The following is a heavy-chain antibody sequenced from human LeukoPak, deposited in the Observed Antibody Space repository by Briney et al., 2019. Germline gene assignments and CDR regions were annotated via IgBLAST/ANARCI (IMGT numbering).Heavy chain of an antibody. Sequence: GASVKVSCKASGYTFTSYYMHWVRQAPGQGLEWMGIINPSGGSTSYEQKFQGRVTMTRDTSTSTVYMELSSLRSEDTAVYYCARDLYYYDSSGYPPGYWGQGTLVTVSS. CDR2: INPSGGST. CDR1: GYTFTSYY. V-gene: IGHV1-46*01. CDR3: ARDLYYYDSSGYPPGY. J-gene: IGHJ4*02. D-gene: IGHD3-22*01.